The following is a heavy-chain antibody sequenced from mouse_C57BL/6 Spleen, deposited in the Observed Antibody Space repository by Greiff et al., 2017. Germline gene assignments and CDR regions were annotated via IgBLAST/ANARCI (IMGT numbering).Heavy chain of an antibody. CDR1: GFTFSDYG. CDR2: ISSGSSTI. V-gene: IGHV5-17*01. J-gene: IGHJ4*01. Sequence: EVKVEESGGGLVKPGGSLKLSCAASGFTFSDYGMHWVRQAPEKGLEWVAYISSGSSTIYYADTVKGRFTISRDNAKNTLFLQMTSLRSEDTAMYYCARPYDYYAMDYWGQGTSVTVSS. CDR3: ARPYDYYAMDY.